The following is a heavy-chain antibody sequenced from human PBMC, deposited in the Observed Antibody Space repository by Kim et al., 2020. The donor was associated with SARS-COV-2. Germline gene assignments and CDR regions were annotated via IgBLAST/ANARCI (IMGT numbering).Heavy chain of an antibody. J-gene: IGHJ6*02. D-gene: IGHD5-18*01. CDR1: GFTFSDYY. Sequence: GGSLRLSCAASGFTFSDYYMSWIRQAPGKGLEWVSYISSSGSTIYYADSVKGRFTISRDNAKNSLYLQMNSLRAEDTAVYYCARFGLPAMVTGYYYYGMDVWGQGTTVTVSS. CDR3: ARFGLPAMVTGYYYYGMDV. V-gene: IGHV3-11*01. CDR2: ISSSGSTI.